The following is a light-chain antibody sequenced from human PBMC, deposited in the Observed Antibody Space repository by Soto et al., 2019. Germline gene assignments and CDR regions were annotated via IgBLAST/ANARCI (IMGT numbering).Light chain of an antibody. CDR3: NSYAGSNNFVV. Sequence: QSALTQPPSASGSPGQSVTISCTGTSSDVAGYNFVSWYQQHPGKAPKLIIYDVSKRPSGVPDRFSGSKSGNTASLTVSGLQAEDEADYSCNSYAGSNNFVVFGGGTKLTVL. J-gene: IGLJ2*01. CDR1: SSDVAGYNF. CDR2: DVS. V-gene: IGLV2-8*01.